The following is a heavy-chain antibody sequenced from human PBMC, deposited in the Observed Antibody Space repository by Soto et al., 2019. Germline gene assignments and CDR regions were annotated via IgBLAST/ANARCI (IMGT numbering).Heavy chain of an antibody. CDR1: GFTFSSYG. V-gene: IGHV3-33*01. Sequence: QVQLVESGGGVVQPGRSLRISCAASGFTFSSYGMHWVRQAPGKGLERVAVIWYDGSNKYYADAVKGRFTISRDNSKNTLYLQMNSLRAEDTAVYYCARDLGHCSGGSCYSGVYFDYWGQGTLVTVSS. J-gene: IGHJ4*02. CDR3: ARDLGHCSGGSCYSGVYFDY. CDR2: IWYDGSNK. D-gene: IGHD2-15*01.